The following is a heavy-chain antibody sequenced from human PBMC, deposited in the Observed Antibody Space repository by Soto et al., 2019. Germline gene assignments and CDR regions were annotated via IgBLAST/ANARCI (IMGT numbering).Heavy chain of an antibody. CDR2: VSGSGGST. V-gene: IGHV3-23*01. CDR1: GFTFSSYA. Sequence: EVQLLESGGGSVQPGGSLRLSCAASGFTFSSYAMSWVRQAPGKGLEWVSGVSGSGGSTYCVDSVKGRSTISRDNSKNTLYLQMNSLRAEDTAVYYCAKDFGYNYGYDAFDIWGQGTMVTVSS. J-gene: IGHJ3*02. D-gene: IGHD5-18*01. CDR3: AKDFGYNYGYDAFDI.